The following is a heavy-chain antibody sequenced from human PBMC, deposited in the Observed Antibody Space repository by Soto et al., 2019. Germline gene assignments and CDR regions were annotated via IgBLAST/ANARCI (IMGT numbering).Heavy chain of an antibody. D-gene: IGHD1-1*01. CDR1: GGSISGSY. V-gene: IGHV4-59*01. Sequence: SATLSLTCSFSGGSISGSYWSWIRQSPGEGLEWLGYVYYTGSTNYSPSLRSRVSISVDTSKNEFSLRLSSVTAADTDVYYCARAGGSQPCFGERLYSHDWMDVRGQG. CDR2: VYYTGST. CDR3: ARAGGSQPCFGERLYSHDWMDV. J-gene: IGHJ6*02.